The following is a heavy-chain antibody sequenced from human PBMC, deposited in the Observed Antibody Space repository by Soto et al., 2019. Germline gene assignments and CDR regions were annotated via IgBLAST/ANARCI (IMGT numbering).Heavy chain of an antibody. Sequence: SGTLSLTCAVYGGSFRGYYWSRIRQPPGKGLEWIGEINHSGSTNYNPSLKSRVTISVDTSKNQFSLKLSSVTAADTAVYYCAKDHLQQLVRGWFDPWGQGTLVTVSS. V-gene: IGHV4-34*01. D-gene: IGHD6-13*01. CDR2: INHSGST. CDR3: AKDHLQQLVRGWFDP. J-gene: IGHJ5*02. CDR1: GGSFRGYY.